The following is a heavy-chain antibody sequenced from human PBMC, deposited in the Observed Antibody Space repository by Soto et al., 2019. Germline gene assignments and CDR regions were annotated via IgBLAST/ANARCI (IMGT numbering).Heavy chain of an antibody. V-gene: IGHV1-8*01. CDR1: GYTFTDYG. D-gene: IGHD2-21*02. CDR2: VSPENSNA. Sequence: ASVKVSCKTSGYTFTDYGINWVRQAPGQGLEYMGWVSPENSNAGYAQQFRGRVSMTTNTIISTAYLELTDLRYEDTAVYYCEVTTGYWGQGTMVTVSS. CDR3: EVTTGY. J-gene: IGHJ4*02.